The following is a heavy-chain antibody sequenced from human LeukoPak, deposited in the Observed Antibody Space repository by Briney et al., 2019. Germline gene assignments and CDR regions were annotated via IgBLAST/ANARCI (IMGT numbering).Heavy chain of an antibody. J-gene: IGHJ5*02. Sequence: GESLKISCKGSGYTFTHCWISWVRQMPGKGLEWMGRIDPSDSYTKYGPSFQGHVTISAVKSITTAYLQWSSLEASDTAMYYCARQGGTSGYTNWFDPWGQGTLVTVSS. V-gene: IGHV5-10-1*01. CDR1: GYTFTHCW. CDR2: IDPSDSYT. D-gene: IGHD3-22*01. CDR3: ARQGGTSGYTNWFDP.